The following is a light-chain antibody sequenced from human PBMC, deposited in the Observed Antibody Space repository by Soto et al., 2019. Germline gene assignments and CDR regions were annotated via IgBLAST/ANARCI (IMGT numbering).Light chain of an antibody. CDR2: DVN. CDR3: SSYTLTSTRVV. V-gene: IGLV2-14*01. J-gene: IGLJ2*01. CDR1: SSDIGGSNY. Sequence: QSVLTQPASVSGSPGQSITISCTGTSSDIGGSNYVSWYQQHPGKAPKLVIYDVNNRPSGVSNRFTGSKSGNTASLTISGLQAEDEADYYCSSYTLTSTRVVFGGGTKLTVL.